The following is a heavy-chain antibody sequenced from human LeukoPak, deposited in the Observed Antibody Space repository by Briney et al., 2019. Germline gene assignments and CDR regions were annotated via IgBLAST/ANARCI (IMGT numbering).Heavy chain of an antibody. J-gene: IGHJ4*02. Sequence: ASVKVSCKASGYTFTAYYMHWMRQAPGQGLEWMGWINPNSGGTNYAKKFQGRVTMTRDTSISTAYMELSRLISDDTAVYYCARVVYEYYDFWSGPDRFDYWGQGTLVTVSS. CDR1: GYTFTAYY. CDR3: ARVVYEYYDFWSGPDRFDY. D-gene: IGHD3-3*01. CDR2: INPNSGGT. V-gene: IGHV1-2*02.